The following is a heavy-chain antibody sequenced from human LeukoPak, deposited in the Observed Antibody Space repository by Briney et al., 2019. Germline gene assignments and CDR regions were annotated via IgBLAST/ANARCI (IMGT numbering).Heavy chain of an antibody. V-gene: IGHV4-34*01. D-gene: IGHD3-10*01. CDR2: INHSGST. CDR1: GGSFSGYY. CDR3: ASRRNMVRGVINY. Sequence: SETLSLTCAVYGGSFSGYYRSWIRQPPGKGLEWIGEINHSGSTNYNPSLKSRVTISVDTSKNQFSLKLSSVTAADTAVYYCASRRNMVRGVINYWGQGTLVTVSS. J-gene: IGHJ4*02.